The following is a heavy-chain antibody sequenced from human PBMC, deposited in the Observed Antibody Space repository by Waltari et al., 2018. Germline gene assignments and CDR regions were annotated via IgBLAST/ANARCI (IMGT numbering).Heavy chain of an antibody. D-gene: IGHD3-10*01. Sequence: QVQLVESGGGVVQPGRSLRLSCAASGFTFSSYGMHWVRQAPGKGLEWVAVIWYDGSNKYYADSVKGRFTISRDNSKNTLYLQMNSLRAEDTAMYYCAKDWAYGSGPLDYWGQGTLVTVSS. CDR2: IWYDGSNK. CDR3: AKDWAYGSGPLDY. V-gene: IGHV3-30*18. J-gene: IGHJ4*02. CDR1: GFTFSSYG.